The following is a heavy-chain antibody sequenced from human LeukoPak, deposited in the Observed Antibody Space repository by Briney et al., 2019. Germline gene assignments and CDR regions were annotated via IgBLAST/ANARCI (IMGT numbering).Heavy chain of an antibody. Sequence: ASVKVSCKASGYTFSSYGIRWVRQAPGQGLEWMGWISAYNGNTNYAQKLQGRVTMTTDTSTSTAYMELRSLRSDDTAIYYCARAGITMVRGVSDYWGQGTLVTVSS. V-gene: IGHV1-18*01. D-gene: IGHD3-10*01. CDR1: GYTFSSYG. CDR3: ARAGITMVRGVSDY. CDR2: ISAYNGNT. J-gene: IGHJ4*02.